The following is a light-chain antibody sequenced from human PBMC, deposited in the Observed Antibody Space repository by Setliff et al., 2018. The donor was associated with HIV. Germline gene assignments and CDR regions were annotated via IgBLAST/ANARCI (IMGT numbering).Light chain of an antibody. CDR3: SSYAITNTLP. CDR2: EVR. J-gene: IGLJ1*01. V-gene: IGLV2-14*01. Sequence: QSVLTQPASVSGSPGQSITISCTGTSRDVGGYNYVSLYQQHPGKAPKLIIYEVRNRPSGVSNRFSGSKSGNTASLTISGLQAEDEADYYCSSYAITNTLPFGTGTKVTVL. CDR1: SRDVGGYNY.